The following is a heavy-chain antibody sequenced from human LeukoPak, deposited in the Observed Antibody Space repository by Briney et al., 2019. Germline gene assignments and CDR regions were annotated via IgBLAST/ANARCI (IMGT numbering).Heavy chain of an antibody. D-gene: IGHD6-19*01. V-gene: IGHV4-30-2*01. CDR1: GGSISSGGYY. J-gene: IGHJ4*02. CDR3: AREGKYSSGWYSVLDY. CDR2: IYHSGST. Sequence: SETLSLTCTVSGGSISSGGYYWSWIRQPPGKGLEWIGYIYHSGSTYYNPSLKSRVTISVDRSKNQFSLKLSSVTAADTAVYYCAREGKYSSGWYSVLDYWGQGTLVTVSS.